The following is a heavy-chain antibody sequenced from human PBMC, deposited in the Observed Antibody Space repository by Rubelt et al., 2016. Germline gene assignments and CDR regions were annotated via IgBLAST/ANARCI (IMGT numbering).Heavy chain of an antibody. V-gene: IGHV3-33*01. D-gene: IGHD3-22*01. Sequence: GLEWVAVIWYDGSNKYYADSVKGRFTISRDNSKNTLYLQMNSLRAEDTAVYYCARAGEYYDSSGYSADAFDIWGQGTMVTVSS. J-gene: IGHJ3*02. CDR2: IWYDGSNK. CDR3: ARAGEYYDSSGYSADAFDI.